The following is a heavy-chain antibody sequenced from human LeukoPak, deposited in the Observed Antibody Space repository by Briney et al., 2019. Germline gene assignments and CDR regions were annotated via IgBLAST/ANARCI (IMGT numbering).Heavy chain of an antibody. CDR1: GGSISSSNW. Sequence: SGTLSLTCAVSGGSISSSNWWSWVRQPPGKGLEWIGEVYHSGSTNYNPSLKSRVTISVDTSKNQFSLKLSSVTAADTAVYYCARVRRDGHRANWFDPWGQGTLVTVSS. V-gene: IGHV4-4*02. D-gene: IGHD5-24*01. CDR3: ARVRRDGHRANWFDP. J-gene: IGHJ5*02. CDR2: VYHSGST.